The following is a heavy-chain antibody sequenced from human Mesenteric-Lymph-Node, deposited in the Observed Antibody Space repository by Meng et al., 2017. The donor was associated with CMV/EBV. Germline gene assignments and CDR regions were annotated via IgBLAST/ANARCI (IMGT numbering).Heavy chain of an antibody. Sequence: SETLSLTCTVSGGSISSYYWSWIRQPAGKGLEWIGRIYTSGSTNYNPSLKGRVTISIDTSKKQFSLKLSSVTAADTAMYYCTRGDWYSSSWSGFDYWGQGALVTVSS. CDR3: TRGDWYSSSWSGFDY. CDR1: GGSISSYY. J-gene: IGHJ4*02. V-gene: IGHV4-4*07. CDR2: IYTSGST. D-gene: IGHD6-13*01.